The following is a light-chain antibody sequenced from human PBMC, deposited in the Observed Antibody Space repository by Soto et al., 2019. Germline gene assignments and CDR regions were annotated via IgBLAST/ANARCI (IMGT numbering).Light chain of an antibody. CDR3: QQYGSSRNT. V-gene: IGKV3-20*01. CDR2: SAS. CDR1: QSVTSSY. J-gene: IGKJ2*01. Sequence: ENVLTQSPGTLSLSPGXRATLSCRASQSVTSSYLAWYQQKPGQAPRLLIYSASSRATGVPDRFSGSGSATDFTLTLSRVEPEDFAVYYCQQYGSSRNTFGQGTKVDIK.